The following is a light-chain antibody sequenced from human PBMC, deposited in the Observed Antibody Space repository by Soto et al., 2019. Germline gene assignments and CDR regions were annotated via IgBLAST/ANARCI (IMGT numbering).Light chain of an antibody. CDR1: QSVSSSY. CDR2: GAS. J-gene: IGKJ1*01. V-gene: IGKV3-20*01. CDR3: QQYGSSWT. Sequence: EIVLTQSPGTLSLSPGERATLSCRASQSVSSSYLAWYQQKPGQAPRLLIYGASSRATGIPDRFSGSGSGTDFTLTISRLEPEDFAVYYCQQYGSSWTSGQGTKVEIK.